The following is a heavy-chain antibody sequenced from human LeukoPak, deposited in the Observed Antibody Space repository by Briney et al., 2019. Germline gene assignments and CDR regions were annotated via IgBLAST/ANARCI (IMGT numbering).Heavy chain of an antibody. J-gene: IGHJ5*02. V-gene: IGHV4-4*02. CDR1: GGSISDSYW. D-gene: IGHD3-22*01. CDR3: AGERRGYYDSSGYYTWFDP. CDR2: IYHSGST. Sequence: PSGTLSLTCAVSGGSISDSYWWSWVRQPPEKGLEWIGEIYHSGSTYYNPSLKSRVTISVDRSKNQFSLKLSSVTAADTAVYYCAGERRGYYDSSGYYTWFDPWGQGTLVTVSS.